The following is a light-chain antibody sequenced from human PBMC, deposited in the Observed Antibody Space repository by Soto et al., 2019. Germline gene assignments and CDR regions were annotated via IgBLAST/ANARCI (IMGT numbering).Light chain of an antibody. CDR3: KQYKEWPPFT. J-gene: IGKJ1*01. CDR2: GAS. CDR1: QSVSNN. Sequence: EIVMTQSPTTLSVSPGETATLSCRASQSVSNNVAWYQQKPGQAPRLLILGASTRATGIPARFSGSGSGTEFTLSISSLQSEDFAVYYCKQYKEWPPFTFGQGTKV. V-gene: IGKV3-15*01.